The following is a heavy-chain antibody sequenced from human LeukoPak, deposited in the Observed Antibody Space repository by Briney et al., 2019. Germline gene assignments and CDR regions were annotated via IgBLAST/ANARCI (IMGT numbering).Heavy chain of an antibody. J-gene: IGHJ4*02. CDR1: GFTFSSYA. Sequence: GGSLRLSCAASGFTFSSYAMSWVRQAPGKGLEWVSVISGSGGITYYADSVKGRFTISRDNSKNSLYLQMDSLRAEDTAVYYCARVRDAYNYFDYWGQGTLVTVSS. D-gene: IGHD1-14*01. CDR3: ARVRDAYNYFDY. CDR2: ISGSGGIT. V-gene: IGHV3-23*01.